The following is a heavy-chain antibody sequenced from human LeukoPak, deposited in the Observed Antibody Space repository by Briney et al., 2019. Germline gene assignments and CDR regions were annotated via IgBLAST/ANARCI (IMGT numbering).Heavy chain of an antibody. J-gene: IGHJ4*02. CDR1: GFTFSSYA. CDR3: AKVIASIPSYSSSWYGIDY. Sequence: GGSLRLSCAASGFTFSSYAMQWVRQAPGKGLEWVALISYDGNNKYYADSVKGRFTISRDNSKNTLYLQMNSLRAEDTAVYYCAKVIASIPSYSSSWYGIDYWGQGTLVTVSS. D-gene: IGHD6-13*01. CDR2: ISYDGNNK. V-gene: IGHV3-30-3*01.